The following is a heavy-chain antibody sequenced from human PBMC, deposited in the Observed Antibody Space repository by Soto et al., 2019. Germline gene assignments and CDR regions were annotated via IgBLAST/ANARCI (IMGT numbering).Heavy chain of an antibody. D-gene: IGHD3-10*01. CDR2: INPNSGGT. J-gene: IGHJ6*01. V-gene: IGHV1-2*04. CDR3: ARDRGPESDYYYGMDV. Sequence: ASVKVSCKASGYSFTGYYMHWVRQAPGQGLEWMGWINPNSGGTNYAQKFQGWVTMTRDTSISTAYMELSRLRSDDTAVYYCARDRGPESDYYYGMDVWGQGTTVTVS. CDR1: GYSFTGYY.